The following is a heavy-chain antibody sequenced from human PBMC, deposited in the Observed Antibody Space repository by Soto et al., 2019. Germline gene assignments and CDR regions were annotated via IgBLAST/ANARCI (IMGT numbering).Heavy chain of an antibody. D-gene: IGHD2-15*01. V-gene: IGHV1-3*01. CDR2: INAGNGNT. CDR3: ARGPGGPDGPGDY. CDR1: GYTFTSYA. J-gene: IGHJ4*02. Sequence: QVQLVQSGAEVKKPGASVKVSCKASGYTFTSYAMHWVRQAPGQRLEWMGWINAGNGNTKYSQKFQGRVTITRETSAGTAYMELSSLRSEDTAVYYCARGPGGPDGPGDYWGQGTLVTVSS.